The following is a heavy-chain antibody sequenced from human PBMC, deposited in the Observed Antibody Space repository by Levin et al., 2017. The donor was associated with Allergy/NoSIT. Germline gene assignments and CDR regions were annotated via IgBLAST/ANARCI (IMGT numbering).Heavy chain of an antibody. CDR1: GFTFSSYA. CDR3: ARDEGIAADRSYGY. D-gene: IGHD6-13*01. Sequence: QAGGSLRLSCAASGFTFSSYAMHWVRQAPGKGLEWVAVISYDGSNKYYADSVKGRFTISRDNSKNTLYLQMNSLRAEDTAVYYCARDEGIAADRSYGYWGQGTLVTVSS. V-gene: IGHV3-30-3*01. CDR2: ISYDGSNK. J-gene: IGHJ4*02.